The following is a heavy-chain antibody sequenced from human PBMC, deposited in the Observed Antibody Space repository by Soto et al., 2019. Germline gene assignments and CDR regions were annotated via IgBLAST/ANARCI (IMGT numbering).Heavy chain of an antibody. J-gene: IGHJ6*02. D-gene: IGHD3-22*01. CDR1: GFTFSSYA. CDR3: AREGNYYDSSGYYDYYYYYGMDV. CDR2: ISYDGSNK. V-gene: IGHV3-30-3*01. Sequence: GGSLRLSCAASGFTFSSYAMHWVRQAPGKGLEWVAVISYDGSNKYYADSVKGRFTISRDNSKNTLYLQMNSLRAEDTAVYYCAREGNYYDSSGYYDYYYYYGMDVWGQGTTVTVSS.